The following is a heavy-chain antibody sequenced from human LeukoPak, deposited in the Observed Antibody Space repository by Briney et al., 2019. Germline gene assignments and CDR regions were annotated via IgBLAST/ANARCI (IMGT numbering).Heavy chain of an antibody. CDR2: ISGSGGST. Sequence: GSLRLSCAASGFTFSSYGMSWVRQAPGKGLEWVSAISGSGGSTYYADSVKGRFTISRDNSKNSLYLQMNSLRAEDTAVYYCARGPRITMVRGGQWYYYMDVWGKGTTVTISS. CDR3: ARGPRITMVRGGQWYYYMDV. CDR1: GFTFSSYG. V-gene: IGHV3-23*01. J-gene: IGHJ6*03. D-gene: IGHD3-10*01.